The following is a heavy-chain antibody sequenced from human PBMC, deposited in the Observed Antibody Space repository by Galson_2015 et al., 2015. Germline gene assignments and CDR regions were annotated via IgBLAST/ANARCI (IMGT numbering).Heavy chain of an antibody. J-gene: IGHJ6*02. CDR1: GYIFTGYF. CDR3: VREWDV. Sequence: QSGAEVTKPGESLEISCKASGYIFTGYFIHWVRQAPGQGLEWMGWINCKSGGTGYAKKFQGWVTMTRDTSSSTAYMYISGLKLNDTAMYYCVREWDVWVQGTTFIFSS. V-gene: IGHV1-2*04. CDR2: INCKSGGT.